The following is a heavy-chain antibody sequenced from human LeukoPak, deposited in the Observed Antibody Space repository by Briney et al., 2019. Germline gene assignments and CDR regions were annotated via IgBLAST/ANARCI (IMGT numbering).Heavy chain of an antibody. V-gene: IGHV4-28*05. CDR3: ARKATTGPTKAAFDI. CDR2: IYYSGSI. CDR1: GYSISSSNY. D-gene: IGHD4-17*01. J-gene: IGHJ3*02. Sequence: SETLSLTCAVSGYSISSSNYWAWIRQPPGKGLEWIGHIYYSGSIYYNPSLKSRVTMSVDTSKNQFSLKLSSVTAVDTAVYYCARKATTGPTKAAFDIWGQGTMVTVSS.